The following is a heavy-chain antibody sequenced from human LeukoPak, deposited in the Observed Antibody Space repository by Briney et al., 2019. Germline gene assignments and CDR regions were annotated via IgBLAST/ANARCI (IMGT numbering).Heavy chain of an antibody. J-gene: IGHJ4*02. Sequence: GGSLRLSCAASGLTFSSYATSWVRQAPGKGLEWVSAISGRGGSTYYADSVQGRFTISRDNSKNTLYLQMNSLRAEDTAVYYCAKDLMGATTVDFDYWGQGTLVTVSS. V-gene: IGHV3-23*01. CDR2: ISGRGGST. CDR1: GLTFSSYA. D-gene: IGHD1-26*01. CDR3: AKDLMGATTVDFDY.